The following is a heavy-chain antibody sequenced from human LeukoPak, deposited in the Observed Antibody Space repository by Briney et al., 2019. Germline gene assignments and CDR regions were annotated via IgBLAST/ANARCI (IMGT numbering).Heavy chain of an antibody. D-gene: IGHD6-13*01. CDR2: IYYSGST. CDR1: GGSISSSSYY. CDR3: ARCVAAAGTHFDY. Sequence: SETLSLTCTVSGGSISSSSYYWGWIRQPPGKGLEWIGSIYYSGSTYYNPSLKSRVTISVDTSKNQFSLKLSSVTAADTAVYYCARCVAAAGTHFDYWGQGTLVTVSS. V-gene: IGHV4-39*01. J-gene: IGHJ4*02.